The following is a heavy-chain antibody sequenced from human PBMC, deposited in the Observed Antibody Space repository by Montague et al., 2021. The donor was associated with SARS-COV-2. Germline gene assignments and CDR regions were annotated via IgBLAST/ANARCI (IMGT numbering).Heavy chain of an antibody. Sequence: SETLSLTCTVSGGSISSSSYYWGWIRQPPGKGLEWIGSIYYSGSTYYNPSLKSRVTISVDASKNQFSLKLSSVTAADTAVHYCASPTYYYDSSGSDAFDIWGQGTMVTASS. CDR2: IYYSGST. D-gene: IGHD3-22*01. CDR3: ASPTYYYDSSGSDAFDI. J-gene: IGHJ3*02. CDR1: GGSISSSSYY. V-gene: IGHV4-39*01.